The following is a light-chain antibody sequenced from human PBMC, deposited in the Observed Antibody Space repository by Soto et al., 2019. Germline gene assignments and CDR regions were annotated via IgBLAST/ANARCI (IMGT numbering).Light chain of an antibody. CDR1: QGIGSA. J-gene: IGKJ5*01. V-gene: IGKV1-13*02. CDR2: DAS. CDR3: QQFYSYPIT. Sequence: AIQLTQSPSSLSASVGDRVTITCRASQGIGSALAWYQQKPGKAPKFLIYDASNLESGVPSRFSGSGSGTDFTLTISSLQPEDFATYYCQQFYSYPITFGQGTRLEIK.